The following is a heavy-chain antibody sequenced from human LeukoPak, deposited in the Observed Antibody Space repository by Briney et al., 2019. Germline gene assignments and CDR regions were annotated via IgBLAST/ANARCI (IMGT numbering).Heavy chain of an antibody. V-gene: IGHV4-59*13. Sequence: SETLSLTCTVSGTSINTYSWSWIRQIPGKGLEWIGYVYASGDYNSGINTYSPSLESRVTITVDTSKNQFALRLTSLTAADTAVYYCARGDQEFDYWGQGTRVTVSS. CDR3: ARGDQEFDY. CDR1: GTSINTYS. J-gene: IGHJ4*02. CDR2: VYASGDYNSGIN.